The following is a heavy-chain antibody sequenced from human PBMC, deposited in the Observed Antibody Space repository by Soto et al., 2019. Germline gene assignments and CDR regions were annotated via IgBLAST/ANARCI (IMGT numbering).Heavy chain of an antibody. V-gene: IGHV1-18*01. CDR2: VSTYNGNT. Sequence: QVQLVQSGAEVKKPGTSVKVSCKASGYTLSSFGISWVRQAPGQGIEWMGWVSTYNGNTNDAQKFKDRVTLTMDTDTSTVYMELRSLTSDDTAMYFCARGKGSGYSTPLDYWGQGTLVTVSS. D-gene: IGHD5-18*01. J-gene: IGHJ4*02. CDR3: ARGKGSGYSTPLDY. CDR1: GYTLSSFG.